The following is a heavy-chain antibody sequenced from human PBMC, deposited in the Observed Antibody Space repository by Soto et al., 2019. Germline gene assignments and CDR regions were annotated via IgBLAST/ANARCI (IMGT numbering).Heavy chain of an antibody. Sequence: QVHLLESGPGLVKPSQTLSLTCSVSGDSISTVDYFWAWIRQPPGQALEYIGYIYKSTTTYYNPSFESRVAISLDTSKSQFSLNVTSVTAADTAVYFCARGRYCLTGRCFPNWFDSWGPGTLVTVSS. CDR2: IYKSTTT. V-gene: IGHV4-30-4*01. CDR3: ARGRYCLTGRCFPNWFDS. J-gene: IGHJ5*01. CDR1: GDSISTVDYF. D-gene: IGHD2-15*01.